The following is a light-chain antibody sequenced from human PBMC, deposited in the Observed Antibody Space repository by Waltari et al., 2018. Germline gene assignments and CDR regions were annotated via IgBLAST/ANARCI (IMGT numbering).Light chain of an antibody. CDR2: WAS. CDR1: PSIFHTSDKTHN. J-gene: IGKJ1*01. CDR3: QQYYSSPRT. V-gene: IGKV4-1*01. Sequence: IVMTKSPDSLAVSLGERATINCRTSPSIFHTSDKTHNVAWFQQKRGQPPKLLVSWASARESCVPERFSGSGSGTDFTLTISSLQTEDVATYYCQQYYSSPRTFGQGTKV.